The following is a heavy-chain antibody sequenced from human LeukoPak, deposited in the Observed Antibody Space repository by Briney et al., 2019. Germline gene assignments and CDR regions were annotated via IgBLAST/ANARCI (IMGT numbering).Heavy chain of an antibody. V-gene: IGHV3-23*01. CDR3: AKDVYGDYEGLVY. D-gene: IGHD4-17*01. CDR2: ISGYDGAT. Sequence: QSGGSLRLSCTASGFTFSAYAMTWVRHAPGKGLEWVSTISGYDGATYYADSVKGRFTISRDNSKNTLYLQMNSLRAEDTAVYYCAKDVYGDYEGLVYWGQGTLVTVSS. J-gene: IGHJ4*02. CDR1: GFTFSAYA.